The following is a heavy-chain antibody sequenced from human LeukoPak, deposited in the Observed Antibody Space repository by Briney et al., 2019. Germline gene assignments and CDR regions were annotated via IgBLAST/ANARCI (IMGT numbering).Heavy chain of an antibody. V-gene: IGHV4-4*07. Sequence: SETLSLTCTVSGGSISSYYWSWIRQPAGKGLEWIGRIYTSGSTNYNPSLKSRVTMSVDTSKNQFSLKLSSVTAADTAVYYCARAYDSSGYYYYVYWGQGTLVAVSS. CDR1: GGSISSYY. D-gene: IGHD3-22*01. J-gene: IGHJ4*02. CDR2: IYTSGST. CDR3: ARAYDSSGYYYYVY.